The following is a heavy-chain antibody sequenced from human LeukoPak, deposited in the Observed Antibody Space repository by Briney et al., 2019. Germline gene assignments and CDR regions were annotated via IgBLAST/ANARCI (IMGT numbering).Heavy chain of an antibody. J-gene: IGHJ4*02. D-gene: IGHD6-13*01. Sequence: SETLSLTCTVSGGSISSYYWSWIRQPPGKGLEWIGYVYYSGSTNYNPSLKSRVTISVDTSENQFSLKLRSVTAADTAVYYCARVTGYRIEDYFDYWGQGTLVTVSS. CDR1: GGSISSYY. CDR2: VYYSGST. V-gene: IGHV4-59*01. CDR3: ARVTGYRIEDYFDY.